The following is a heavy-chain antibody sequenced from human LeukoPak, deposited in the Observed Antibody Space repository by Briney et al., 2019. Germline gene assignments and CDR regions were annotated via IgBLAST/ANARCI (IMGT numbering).Heavy chain of an antibody. D-gene: IGHD2-15*01. CDR1: GYSFTSYW. V-gene: IGHV5-51*01. CDR2: IYPGDFDT. J-gene: IGHJ4*02. Sequence: GESLKISCKGSGYSFTSYWIGWVRQMPGKGLEWMGIIYPGDFDTRYSPSFQGQVTISADKSISTAYLQWSSLKASDTAMYYCARRPLGYCSGGSCLYYFDYWGQGTLVTVSS. CDR3: ARRPLGYCSGGSCLYYFDY.